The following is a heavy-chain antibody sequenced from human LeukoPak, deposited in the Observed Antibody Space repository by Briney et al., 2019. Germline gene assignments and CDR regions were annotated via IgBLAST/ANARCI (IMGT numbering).Heavy chain of an antibody. CDR1: GFTFSSYY. CDR2: IKQDGSEK. CDR3: AKDRESYNYYYYYYMGV. D-gene: IGHD1-1*01. Sequence: GGSLRLSCVVSGFTFSSYYMTWVRQAPGKGLEWVANIKQDGSEKNYVDSVKGRFTISRDNAKNSVYLQMTSLRAEDTAVYYCAKDRESYNYYYYYYMGVWGKGTTVTISS. J-gene: IGHJ6*03. V-gene: IGHV3-7*01.